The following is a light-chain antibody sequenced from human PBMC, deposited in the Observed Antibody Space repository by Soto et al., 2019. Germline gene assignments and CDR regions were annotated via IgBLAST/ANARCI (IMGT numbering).Light chain of an antibody. CDR2: GAS. CDR3: QQFGSSRRT. CDR1: QSVSSTY. J-gene: IGKJ1*01. Sequence: VLTQSPGTLSLSPGERATLSCRASQSVSSTYLAWYQQKPGQAPRLLIYGASSRATGIPDRFSGSGSGTDFTLTISRLEPEDFAVYYCQQFGSSRRTFGQGTKVEI. V-gene: IGKV3-20*01.